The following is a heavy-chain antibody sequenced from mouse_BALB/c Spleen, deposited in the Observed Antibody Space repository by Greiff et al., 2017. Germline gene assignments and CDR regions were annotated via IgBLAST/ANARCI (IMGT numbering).Heavy chain of an antibody. Sequence: EVKVVESGGGLVQPGGSRKLSCAASGFTFSSFGMHWVRQAPEKGLEWAAYISSGSSTIYYADTVKGRFTISRDNPKNTLFLQMTSLRSEDTAMYYCARSLRENAMDYWGQGTSVTVSS. J-gene: IGHJ4*01. V-gene: IGHV5-17*02. CDR1: GFTFSSFG. CDR3: ARSLRENAMDY. CDR2: ISSGSSTI.